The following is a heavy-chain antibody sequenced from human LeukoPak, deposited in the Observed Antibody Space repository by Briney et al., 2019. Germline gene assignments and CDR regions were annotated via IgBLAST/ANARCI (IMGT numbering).Heavy chain of an antibody. D-gene: IGHD3-16*01. CDR3: ARDYGHYYYYYMDV. CDR2: IYYSGST. J-gene: IGHJ6*03. CDR1: GGSISSGDYY. Sequence: SQTLSLTCTVSGGSISSGDYYWRWIRQPPGTGLEWIGYIYYSGSTYYNPSLKSRVTISVSTSKNQFSLKLSSVTAADTAVYYCARDYGHYYYYYMDVWGKGTTVTVSS. V-gene: IGHV4-30-4*08.